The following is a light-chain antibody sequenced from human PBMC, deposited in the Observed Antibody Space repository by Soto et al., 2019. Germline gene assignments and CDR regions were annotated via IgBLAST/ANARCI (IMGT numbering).Light chain of an antibody. Sequence: DLQMTQSPSTLSASVGDRVTITCRASQSISTRLAWYQQKPGKAPNFLIYDASSLESGVPSRFSGSGSGTEFSLTISSLQPDDFATYYCQQYNSYNTFGQGTKLEIK. V-gene: IGKV1-5*01. CDR3: QQYNSYNT. CDR2: DAS. J-gene: IGKJ2*01. CDR1: QSISTR.